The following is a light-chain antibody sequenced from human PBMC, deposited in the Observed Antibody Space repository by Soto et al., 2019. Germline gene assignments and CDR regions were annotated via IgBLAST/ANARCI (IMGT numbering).Light chain of an antibody. CDR1: PSINNW. J-gene: IGKJ1*01. V-gene: IGKV1-5*03. CDR3: QQSRT. Sequence: DIQMTQSPSTLSASVGDRVTITCRASPSINNWLAWYQQNPGKAPKLLISKTSTLESGVPSRFSGSGSGTEFTLTISSLQPDDFATYYCQQSRTFGQGTKVEIK. CDR2: KTS.